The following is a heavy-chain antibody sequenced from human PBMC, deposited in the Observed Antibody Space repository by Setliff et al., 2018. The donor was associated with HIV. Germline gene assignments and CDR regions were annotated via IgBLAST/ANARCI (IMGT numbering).Heavy chain of an antibody. CDR3: ARSKTFYDFWGGYYTHGAFKI. D-gene: IGHD3-3*01. V-gene: IGHV4-59*12. CDR1: GGYINSYY. J-gene: IGHJ3*02. CDR2: IYYNGNT. Sequence: SETLSLTCTVSGGYINSYYGSWIRQPPGKGLEWIAYIYYNGNTNSNPSLKSRVTISVDTSKNQFSLNLTSGTAADTAVYYCARSKTFYDFWGGYYTHGAFKIWGLGTMVTVSS.